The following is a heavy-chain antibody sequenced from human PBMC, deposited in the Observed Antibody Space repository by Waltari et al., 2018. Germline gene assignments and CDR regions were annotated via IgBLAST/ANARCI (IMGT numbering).Heavy chain of an antibody. CDR3: ARGYSSSWYRYYYYYMDV. V-gene: IGHV4-59*01. D-gene: IGHD6-13*01. J-gene: IGHJ6*03. CDR1: GGSISSYY. Sequence: QVQLQESGPGLVKPSETLSLTCTVSGGSISSYYWSWIRKPTGQGLEWIGYIYYSGSTNYNPSLKSRVTISVDTSKNQFSLKLSSVTAADTAVYYCARGYSSSWYRYYYYYMDVWGKGTTVTVSS. CDR2: IYYSGST.